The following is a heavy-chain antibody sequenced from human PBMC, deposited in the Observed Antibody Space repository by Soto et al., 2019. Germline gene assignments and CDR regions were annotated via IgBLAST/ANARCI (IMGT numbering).Heavy chain of an antibody. CDR3: VKDTKHMGTLGWFVS. V-gene: IGHV3-9*01. CDR2: ISWNSAST. J-gene: IGHJ5*02. CDR1: GFTFDDYA. D-gene: IGHD6-19*01. Sequence: GGSLRLSCAASGFTFDDYAMHWVRQAPGKGLQWVSGISWNSASTGYAESVRGRFTISRDNSKNSLYLQVSSLRPEDTAMYYCVKDTKHMGTLGWFVSWGQGTLVTVSS.